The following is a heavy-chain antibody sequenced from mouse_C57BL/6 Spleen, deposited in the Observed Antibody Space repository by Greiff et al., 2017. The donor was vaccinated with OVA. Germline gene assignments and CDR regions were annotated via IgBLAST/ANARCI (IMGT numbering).Heavy chain of an antibody. J-gene: IGHJ4*01. CDR1: GYAFTNYL. CDR2: INPGSGGT. V-gene: IGHV1-54*01. CDR3: GGRFGTRAMDY. Sequence: VQLQQSGAELVRPGTSVKVSCTASGYAFTNYLIEWVKQRPGQGLEWIGVINPGSGGTNYNEKFKGKATMTADKSSSTAYLQLSSLTSEDSAVYFCGGRFGTRAMDYWGQGTSVTVSS. D-gene: IGHD2-14*01.